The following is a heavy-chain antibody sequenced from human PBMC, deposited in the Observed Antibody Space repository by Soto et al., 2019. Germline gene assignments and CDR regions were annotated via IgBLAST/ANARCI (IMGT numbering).Heavy chain of an antibody. CDR1: GGSFSGYY. D-gene: IGHD2-15*01. CDR2: INHSGST. Sequence: QVQLQQWGAGLLKPSETLSLTCAVYGGSFSGYYWSWIRQPPGKGLEWIGEINHSGSTNYNPSLKSRVTISVDTSKNQFSLKLSSVTAADTAVYYCARGYDVVVVAASGWFDSWGQGTLVTVSS. J-gene: IGHJ5*01. V-gene: IGHV4-34*01. CDR3: ARGYDVVVVAASGWFDS.